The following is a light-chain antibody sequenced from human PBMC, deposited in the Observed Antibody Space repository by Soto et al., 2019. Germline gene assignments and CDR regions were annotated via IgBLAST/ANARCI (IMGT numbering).Light chain of an antibody. J-gene: IGLJ1*01. CDR2: DVN. CDR1: SSDVGGYNY. V-gene: IGLV2-11*01. CDR3: CSYGGSFYV. Sequence: QSVLTQPLSVSGSPGQSVAISCSGTSSDVGGYNYVSWYQQHPGKAPKLIIFDVNKRPSGVPDRFSGSKSGSTASLTISGLQAEDEADYYCCSYGGSFYVVGTGTKLTVL.